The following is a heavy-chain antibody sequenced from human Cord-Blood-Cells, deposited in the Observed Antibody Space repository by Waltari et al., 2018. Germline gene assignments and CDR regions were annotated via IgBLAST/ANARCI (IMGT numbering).Heavy chain of an antibody. D-gene: IGHD3-22*01. CDR2: INKSGNT. CDR1: GGSFSGYY. CDR3: ARGGGYYYDSSGYYYYYGMDV. Sequence: QVQLQQWGAGLLKPSETLSLTCAVYGGSFSGYYWSWIRQPPGKGLEWIGEINKSGNTNYTPSLKGRVTISVDTSKSQFSLKLSSVTAAVTAVYYCARGGGYYYDSSGYYYYYGMDVWGQGTTVTVSS. J-gene: IGHJ6*02. V-gene: IGHV4-34*01.